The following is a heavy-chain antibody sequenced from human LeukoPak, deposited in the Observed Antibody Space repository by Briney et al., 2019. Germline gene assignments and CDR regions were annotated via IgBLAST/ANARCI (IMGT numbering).Heavy chain of an antibody. CDR2: IYYSGST. CDR3: ARRMGRRFGERFYYYHYMDV. D-gene: IGHD3-10*01. J-gene: IGHJ6*03. V-gene: IGHV4-59*12. Sequence: SETLSLTCTVSGGSISSYYWSWIRQPPGKGLEWIGYIYYSGSTNYNPSLKSRVTISVDTSKNQFSLKLSSVTAADTAVYYCARRMGRRFGERFYYYHYMDVWGKGTTVTIS. CDR1: GGSISSYY.